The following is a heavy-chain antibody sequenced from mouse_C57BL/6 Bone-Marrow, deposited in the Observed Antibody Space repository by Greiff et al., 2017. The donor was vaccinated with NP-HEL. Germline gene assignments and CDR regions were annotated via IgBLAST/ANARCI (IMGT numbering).Heavy chain of an antibody. D-gene: IGHD1-1*01. Sequence: QVHVKQSGAELVRPGTSVKMSCKASGYTFTNYWIGWVKQRPGHGLEWIGAIYPGGGYTNYNEKFKGKATLTADKSSSTAYMQFSSLTSEDSAIYYCARGYYGSPFDYWGQGTTLTVSS. V-gene: IGHV1-63*01. CDR1: GYTFTNYW. CDR2: IYPGGGYT. CDR3: ARGYYGSPFDY. J-gene: IGHJ2*01.